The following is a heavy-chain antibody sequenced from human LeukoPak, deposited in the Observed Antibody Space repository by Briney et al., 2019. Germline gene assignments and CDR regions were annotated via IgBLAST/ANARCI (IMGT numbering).Heavy chain of an antibody. D-gene: IGHD6-19*01. V-gene: IGHV3-23*01. CDR1: GFTFSSYA. J-gene: IGHJ4*02. Sequence: GGPLRLSCAASGFTFSSYAMSWVRQAPGKRLEWVSTFSGTSSNSYTASVKGRVTISRDNSKNTLYLQMTSLTAEDTAVYYCAKLTQWQPQRYFFEYWGEGALVTVAS. CDR3: AKLTQWQPQRYFFEY. CDR2: FSGTSSN.